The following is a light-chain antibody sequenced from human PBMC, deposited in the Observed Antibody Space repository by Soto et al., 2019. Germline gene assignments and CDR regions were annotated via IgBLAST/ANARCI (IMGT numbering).Light chain of an antibody. Sequence: LTQPASVSGSPGQSITISCTGTSSDVGSYNLVSWYQQHPGKAPKLMIYEVSKRPSGVSNRFSGSKSGNTASLTISGLQAEDEADYYCCSYAGSSTFSYVFGTGTKVTVL. J-gene: IGLJ1*01. CDR1: SSDVGSYNL. CDR3: CSYAGSSTFSYV. CDR2: EVS. V-gene: IGLV2-23*02.